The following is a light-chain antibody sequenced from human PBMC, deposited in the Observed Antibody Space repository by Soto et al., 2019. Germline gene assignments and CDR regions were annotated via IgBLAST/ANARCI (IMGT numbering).Light chain of an antibody. CDR2: GAS. J-gene: IGKJ1*01. CDR1: QSVDIN. V-gene: IGKV3-15*01. Sequence: EIGLTQSPATLSVSPGGRVTLSCRASQSVDINLAWYQQKPGQAPRLLIYGASTRATDMPGRFSGRGAGAEFTLTISSLPSEDFAVYYCQQYRSWPRTFGQGPKVDIK. CDR3: QQYRSWPRT.